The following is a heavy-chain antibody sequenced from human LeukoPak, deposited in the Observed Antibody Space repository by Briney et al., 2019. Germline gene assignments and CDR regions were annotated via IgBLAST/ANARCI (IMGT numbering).Heavy chain of an antibody. Sequence: PGGSLRLSCAASGFTVSSNYMSWVRQAPGKGLEWVSVIYSGGSTYYPDSVKGRFINSRDNSKNTQYLQINNLRAEDTAVHYCARAHLYGGNRRDAFDIWGQGTMATVSS. CDR3: ARAHLYGGNRRDAFDI. CDR1: GFTVSSNY. D-gene: IGHD4-23*01. V-gene: IGHV3-66*01. CDR2: IYSGGST. J-gene: IGHJ3*02.